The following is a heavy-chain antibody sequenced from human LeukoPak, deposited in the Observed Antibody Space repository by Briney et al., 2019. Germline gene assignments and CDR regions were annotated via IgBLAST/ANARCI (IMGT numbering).Heavy chain of an antibody. CDR2: IYYSGST. Sequence: PSETLSLTCTVSGGSISSYYWGWIRQPPGKGLEWIGSIYYSGSTYYNPSLKSRVTISVDTSKNQFSLKLSSVTAADTAVYYCARHLVVAAMDYWGQGTLVTVSS. V-gene: IGHV4-39*01. CDR3: ARHLVVAAMDY. D-gene: IGHD2-15*01. J-gene: IGHJ4*02. CDR1: GGSISSYY.